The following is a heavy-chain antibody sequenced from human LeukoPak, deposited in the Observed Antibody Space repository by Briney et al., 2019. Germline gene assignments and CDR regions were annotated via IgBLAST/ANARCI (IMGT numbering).Heavy chain of an antibody. V-gene: IGHV3-11*04. Sequence: KPSETLSLTCAVYGGSFSDYYWSWIRQAPGKGLEWVSYIGSGGATISYADSVKGRFTISRDNAMNSLYLQMNSLRAEDTAVYYRAREYSGVFDYWGQGTLVTVSS. CDR2: IGSGGATI. J-gene: IGHJ4*02. CDR1: GGSFSDYY. D-gene: IGHD5-12*01. CDR3: AREYSGVFDY.